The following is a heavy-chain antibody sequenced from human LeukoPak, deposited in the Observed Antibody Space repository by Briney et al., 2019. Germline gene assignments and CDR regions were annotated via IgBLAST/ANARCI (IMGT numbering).Heavy chain of an antibody. J-gene: IGHJ5*02. CDR3: ARGRTRPGVVVVAATPGVRAFRFDP. CDR2: INHSGST. CDR1: GGSFSGYY. V-gene: IGHV4-34*01. D-gene: IGHD2-15*01. Sequence: SETLSLTCAVYGGSFSGYYWSWIRQPPGKGLEWIGEINHSGSTNYNPSLKSRVTISVDTSKNQFSLKLSSVTAADTAVYYRARGRTRPGVVVVAATPGVRAFRFDPWGQGTLVTVSS.